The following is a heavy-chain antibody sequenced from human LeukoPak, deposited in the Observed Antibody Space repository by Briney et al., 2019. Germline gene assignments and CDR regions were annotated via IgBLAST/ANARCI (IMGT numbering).Heavy chain of an antibody. CDR2: IYHSGST. Sequence: PSETLSLTCTVSGYSISSGYYWGWIRQPPGKGLEWIGSIYHSGSTYYNPSLKSRVTISVDTSKNQFSLKLSSVTAADTAVYYCARGGENFPAIWFDPWGQGTLVTVSS. V-gene: IGHV4-38-2*02. CDR1: GYSISSGYY. J-gene: IGHJ5*02. CDR3: ARGGENFPAIWFDP. D-gene: IGHD3-10*01.